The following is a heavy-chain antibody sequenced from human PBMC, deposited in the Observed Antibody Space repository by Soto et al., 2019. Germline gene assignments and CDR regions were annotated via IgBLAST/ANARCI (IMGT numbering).Heavy chain of an antibody. CDR2: VSGSGGST. V-gene: IGHV3-23*01. CDR1: GFTFDSYA. CDR3: AKGAGGGYFDH. J-gene: IGHJ4*02. Sequence: EVQLLESGGGLVQPGGSLRLSCAASGFTFDSYAMSWVRQAPGKGLEWVSTVSGSGGSTYYPDSVKGRFTISRDNSKNTLYGKMNGLRAEDTAVYYCAKGAGGGYFDHWGQGTLVTVSS. D-gene: IGHD3-16*01.